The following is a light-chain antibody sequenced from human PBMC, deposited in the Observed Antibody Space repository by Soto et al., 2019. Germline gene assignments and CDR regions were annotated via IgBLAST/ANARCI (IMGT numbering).Light chain of an antibody. CDR3: QQYVTSSPRT. CDR1: QSVSSSY. CDR2: GAS. Sequence: EGVLKQSAGTLSLSPGERATLSCRASQSVSSSYLAWYQQKPGQAPRLLIYGASSRATGIPDRFSGSGSGTDFTLTITRLEPEDFAVYYCQQYVTSSPRTFGQGTKVDIK. J-gene: IGKJ1*01. V-gene: IGKV3-20*01.